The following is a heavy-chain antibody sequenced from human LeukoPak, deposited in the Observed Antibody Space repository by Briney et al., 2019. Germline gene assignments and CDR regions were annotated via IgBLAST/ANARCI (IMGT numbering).Heavy chain of an antibody. D-gene: IGHD3-22*01. J-gene: IGHJ4*02. Sequence: PGGSLRLSCAASGFTFSSYAMSWVRQAPGKGLEWVSAISGSGGSTYYADSVKGRFAISRDNSKNTLYLQMNSLRAEDTAVYYCAKDPRSYYDSSGYYPGVYRGQGTLVTVSS. CDR1: GFTFSSYA. CDR2: ISGSGGST. V-gene: IGHV3-23*01. CDR3: AKDPRSYYDSSGYYPGVY.